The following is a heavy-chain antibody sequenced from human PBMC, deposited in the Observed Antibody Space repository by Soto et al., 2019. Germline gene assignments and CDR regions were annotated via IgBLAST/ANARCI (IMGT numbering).Heavy chain of an antibody. V-gene: IGHV3-23*01. CDR3: VKRGRNWGAFDF. CDR1: GFILNNYA. J-gene: IGHJ3*01. D-gene: IGHD7-27*01. Sequence: VQLLESGGDLVQPGGSLRLSCVASGFILNNYAMSWVRQAPGKGLEWVSTIGGTAGESDGVPWYEDSVKGRFTISRDSSANTLFLHMDNLRAEDSALYYCVKRGRNWGAFDFWGQGTTVVVSS. CDR2: IGGTAGESDGVP.